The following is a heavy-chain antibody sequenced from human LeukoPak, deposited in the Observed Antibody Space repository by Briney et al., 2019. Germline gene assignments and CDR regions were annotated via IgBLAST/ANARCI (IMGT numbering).Heavy chain of an antibody. V-gene: IGHV3-23*01. J-gene: IGHJ4*02. CDR3: AKGQELDDGVFDS. CDR2: IRSNGDTT. CDR1: GFTFSSCA. D-gene: IGHD1-1*01. Sequence: GGSLRLSCVGSGFTFSSCAMIWVRQTPGKGLEWVSTIRSNGDTTYNADSVKGRFTISRDNSKNTLYLELNSLRVEDTATFYCAKGQELDDGVFDSWGQGTMVTVSS.